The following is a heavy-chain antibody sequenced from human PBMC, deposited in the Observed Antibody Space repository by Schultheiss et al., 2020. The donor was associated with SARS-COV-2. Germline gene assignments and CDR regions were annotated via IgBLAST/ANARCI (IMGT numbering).Heavy chain of an antibody. CDR2: IYPGDSDT. J-gene: IGHJ4*02. V-gene: IGHV5-51*01. CDR1: GYSFTSYW. CDR3: ATTLGGYDYSVAGDYDY. D-gene: IGHD5-12*01. Sequence: GGSLRLSCKGSGYSFTSYWIGWVRQMPGKGLEWMGIIYPGDSDTRYSPSFQGQVTISADKSISTAYLQWSSLKASDTAMFYCATTLGGYDYSVAGDYDYWGQGTLVTVSS.